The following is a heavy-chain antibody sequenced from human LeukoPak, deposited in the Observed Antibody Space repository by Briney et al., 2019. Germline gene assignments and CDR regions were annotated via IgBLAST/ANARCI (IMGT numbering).Heavy chain of an antibody. V-gene: IGHV3-30*18. CDR3: AKAGYSYGYNWFDP. CDR2: ISYDGSNK. Sequence: PGGSLRLSCAASGFTVSSNYMSWVRQAPGKGLEWVAVISYDGSNKYYADSVKGRFTISRDNSKNTLYLQMNSLRAEDTAVYYCAKAGYSYGYNWFDPWGQGTLVTVSS. CDR1: GFTVSSNY. D-gene: IGHD5-18*01. J-gene: IGHJ5*02.